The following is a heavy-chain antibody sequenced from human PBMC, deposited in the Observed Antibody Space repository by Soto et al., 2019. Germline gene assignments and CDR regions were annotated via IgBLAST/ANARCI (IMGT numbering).Heavy chain of an antibody. D-gene: IGHD3-3*01. CDR1: GGTFSSYA. CDR3: ARDGPHDFWSGFPHYYYGMDV. CDR2: SIPIFGTA. V-gene: IGHV1-69*06. J-gene: IGHJ6*02. Sequence: QVQLVQSGAEVKKPGSSVKVSCKASGGTFSSYAISWVRQAPGQGLEWMGGSIPIFGTANYAQKVQGRVTITADKSTSTAYMELSSMRSEDTAVYSCARDGPHDFWSGFPHYYYGMDVWGQGTTVTVSS.